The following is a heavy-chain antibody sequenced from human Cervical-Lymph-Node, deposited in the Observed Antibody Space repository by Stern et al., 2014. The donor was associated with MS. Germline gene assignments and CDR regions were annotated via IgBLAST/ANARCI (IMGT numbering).Heavy chain of an antibody. CDR2: ISAYNGDT. V-gene: IGHV1-18*01. CDR1: GYTFTNYG. J-gene: IGHJ4*02. D-gene: IGHD3-16*01. Sequence: VQLGESGSEVKKPGASGKVSCKASGYTFTNYGITWGRQAPGRGLEWRGWISAYNGDTNYAQNLQGRVTMTTDTSMTTAYMELRSLRSDDTAVYYCARTYVRAFDYWGQGSLVTVSS. CDR3: ARTYVRAFDY.